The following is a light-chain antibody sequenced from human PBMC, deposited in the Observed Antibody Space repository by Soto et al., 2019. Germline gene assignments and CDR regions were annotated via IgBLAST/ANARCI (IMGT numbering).Light chain of an antibody. Sequence: EIVMTQSPATLSVSPGERATLSFRASQSVSSNLAWYQQKPGQAPTLLMSGASNRASGVPVRFSGSGSGTDFTLTITRLEPEDFALYYCQQYGGSPITFGLGTRLEIK. CDR3: QQYGGSPIT. CDR1: QSVSSN. J-gene: IGKJ5*01. CDR2: GAS. V-gene: IGKV3-20*01.